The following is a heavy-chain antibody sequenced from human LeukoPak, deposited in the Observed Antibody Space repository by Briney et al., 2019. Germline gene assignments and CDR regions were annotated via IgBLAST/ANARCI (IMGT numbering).Heavy chain of an antibody. V-gene: IGHV3-7*01. J-gene: IGHJ4*02. CDR3: ARATYYDSSGYWGYYFDY. Sequence: GGSLRLSCAASGFTFSNYWMSWVRQAPGKGVEGVTNINQHGSENYYVDSVRGRFTISRDNAQNSLYLQMNSLRAEDTAVYYCARATYYDSSGYWGYYFDYWGQGTLVTVSS. D-gene: IGHD3-22*01. CDR2: INQHGSEN. CDR1: GFTFSNYW.